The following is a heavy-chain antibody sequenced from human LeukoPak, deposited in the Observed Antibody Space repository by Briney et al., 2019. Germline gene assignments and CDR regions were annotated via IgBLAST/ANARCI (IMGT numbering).Heavy chain of an antibody. CDR2: ISSSSSYI. V-gene: IGHV3-21*01. CDR1: GFTFSSYS. D-gene: IGHD2-2*01. Sequence: GGSLRLSCAASGFTFSSYSMNWVRQAPGKGLEWVSSISSSSSYIYYADSVKGRFTISRDNSKNTLYLQMNSLRAEDTAVYYCAKDRESYYCSSTNCYLDYWGRGTLVTVSS. CDR3: AKDRESYYCSSTNCYLDY. J-gene: IGHJ4*02.